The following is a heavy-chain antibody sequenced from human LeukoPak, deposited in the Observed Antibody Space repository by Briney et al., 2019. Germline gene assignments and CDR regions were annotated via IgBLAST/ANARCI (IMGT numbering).Heavy chain of an antibody. V-gene: IGHV4-59*01. Sequence: PSETLSLTCTVSGGSISSYYWSWIRQPPGKGLEWIGYIYYSGSTNYTPSLKSRVTISVDTSKNQFSLKLSSVTAADTAVYYCARNIVIYSNWFDPWGQRTLVTVSS. CDR3: ARNIVIYSNWFDP. CDR1: GGSISSYY. D-gene: IGHD2/OR15-2a*01. CDR2: IYYSGST. J-gene: IGHJ5*02.